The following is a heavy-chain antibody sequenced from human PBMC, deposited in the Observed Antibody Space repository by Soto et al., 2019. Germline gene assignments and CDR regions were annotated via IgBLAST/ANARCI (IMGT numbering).Heavy chain of an antibody. Sequence: EVHLLESGGDLVQPGGSLRLSCAASGFTFSSFGMNWVRQAPGKGLEWVSSLSADGGSTFYADSVKGRFSISRDNAKNTLFLRMNSLRAEDTAVYYCAKSKESTIFGVVIYYFDYWGQGNLVTVSA. D-gene: IGHD3-3*01. CDR1: GFTFSSFG. CDR2: LSADGGST. V-gene: IGHV3-23*01. CDR3: AKSKESTIFGVVIYYFDY. J-gene: IGHJ4*02.